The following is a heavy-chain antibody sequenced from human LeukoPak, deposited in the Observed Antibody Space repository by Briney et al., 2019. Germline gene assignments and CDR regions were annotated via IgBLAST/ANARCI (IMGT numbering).Heavy chain of an antibody. J-gene: IGHJ4*02. D-gene: IGHD1-26*01. CDR1: GYTFTSNY. CDR2: INPRSGGI. CDR3: AREAGGSDTYYLDY. Sequence: ASVKVSCKASGYTFTSNYIHWVRQAPGQRLEWMGRINPRSGGINYAQKFQGRVTMTRDTAISTAYMDLSGLRSDDTAVYYCAREAGGSDTYYLDYWGQGVLVTVSS. V-gene: IGHV1-2*06.